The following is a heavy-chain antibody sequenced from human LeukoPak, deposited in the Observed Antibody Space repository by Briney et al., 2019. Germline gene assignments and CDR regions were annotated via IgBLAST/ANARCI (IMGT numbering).Heavy chain of an antibody. V-gene: IGHV3-30-3*01. CDR3: ASPAAGIAG. J-gene: IGHJ4*02. Sequence: GRSLRLSCAASGFTFSSYAMHWVRQAPGKGLEWVAVISYDGSNKYYADSVKGRFTISRDNSKNTLYLQMNSLRAEDTAAYYCASPAAGIAGGGQGTLVTVSS. D-gene: IGHD6-13*01. CDR2: ISYDGSNK. CDR1: GFTFSSYA.